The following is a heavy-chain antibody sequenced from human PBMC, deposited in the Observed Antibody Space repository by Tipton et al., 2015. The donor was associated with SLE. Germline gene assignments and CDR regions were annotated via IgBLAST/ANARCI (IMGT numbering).Heavy chain of an antibody. D-gene: IGHD5-12*01. CDR3: AKVIYSGYENWYFDL. V-gene: IGHV3-23*01. J-gene: IGHJ2*01. CDR1: GFTFSTYA. Sequence: GSLRLSCAASGFTFSTYAMAWVRQAPGKGLEWVSSMSGSGSSTYYADSVKGRFIISRDNSENTLYLQMKSLRGEDTAIYFCAKVIYSGYENWYFDLWGRGTLLTVSS. CDR2: MSGSGSST.